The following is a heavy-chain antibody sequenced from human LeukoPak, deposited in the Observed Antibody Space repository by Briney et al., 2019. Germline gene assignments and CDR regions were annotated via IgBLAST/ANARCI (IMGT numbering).Heavy chain of an antibody. Sequence: KTSETLSLTCTVSGGSISSYYWSWIRQPPGKGLEWIGYIYYSGSTNYNPSLKSRVTISVDTSKNQFSLKLSSVTAADTAVYYCARSFGRGFGYWGQGTLVTVS. V-gene: IGHV4-59*01. CDR3: ARSFGRGFGY. J-gene: IGHJ4*02. CDR1: GGSISSYY. CDR2: IYYSGST. D-gene: IGHD3-10*01.